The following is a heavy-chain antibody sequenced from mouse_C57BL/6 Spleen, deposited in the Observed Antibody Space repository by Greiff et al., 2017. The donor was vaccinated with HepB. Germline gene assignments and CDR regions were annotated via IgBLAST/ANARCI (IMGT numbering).Heavy chain of an antibody. CDR2: ISSGSSTI. J-gene: IGHJ4*01. CDR1: GFTFSDYG. D-gene: IGHD3-1*01. Sequence: EVKVVESGGGLVKPGGSLKLSCAASGFTFSDYGMHWVRQAPEKGLEWVAYISSGSSTIYYADTVKGRFTISRDNAKNTLFLQMTSLRSEDTAMYYCARYSGYYAIDYWGQGTSVTVSS. V-gene: IGHV5-17*01. CDR3: ARYSGYYAIDY.